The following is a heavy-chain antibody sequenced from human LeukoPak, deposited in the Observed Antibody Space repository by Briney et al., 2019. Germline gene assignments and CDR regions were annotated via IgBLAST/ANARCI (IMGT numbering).Heavy chain of an antibody. V-gene: IGHV3-21*01. CDR1: GFTFSSYS. CDR3: ATLRPYSSGWYEDY. D-gene: IGHD6-19*01. CDR2: ISSGSSYI. Sequence: PGGSLRLSCAASGFTFSSYSMNWVRQAPGKGLEWASSISSGSSYIYYADSVKGRFTISRDNAKNSLYLQMNSLRAEDTAVYYCATLRPYSSGWYEDYWGQGTLVTVSS. J-gene: IGHJ4*02.